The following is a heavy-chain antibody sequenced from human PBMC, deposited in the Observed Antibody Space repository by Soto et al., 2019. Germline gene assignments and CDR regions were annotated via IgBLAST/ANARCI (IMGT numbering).Heavy chain of an antibody. J-gene: IGHJ6*02. CDR2: MNPNSGNT. V-gene: IGHV1-8*01. CDR1: GYTFTSYD. Sequence: QVQLVQSGAEVKKPGASVKVSCKASGYTFTSYDINWVRQATGQGLEWMGWMNPNSGNTGYAQKFQGRVTMTRNTSKRAAYMELSSLRSEDTPVYYCARPNDAYPMLYGMDVWGQGTTFTVSS. CDR3: ARPNDAYPMLYGMDV. D-gene: IGHD1-1*01.